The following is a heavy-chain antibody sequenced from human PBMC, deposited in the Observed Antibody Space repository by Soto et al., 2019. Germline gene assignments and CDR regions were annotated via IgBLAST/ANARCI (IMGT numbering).Heavy chain of an antibody. D-gene: IGHD3-3*01. CDR3: GKGDTIFGVVDD. CDR1: GFTFSDYF. J-gene: IGHJ4*02. V-gene: IGHV3-11*06. CDR2: INNNATYR. Sequence: PVGSLRLSCAGSGFTFSDYFITWIRQAQGKGLEWISFINNNATYRKYADSVKGRFTVSRDNAKNSVFRQMNSLRPEDTALYYCGKGDTIFGVVDDWGPGTLVTVSS.